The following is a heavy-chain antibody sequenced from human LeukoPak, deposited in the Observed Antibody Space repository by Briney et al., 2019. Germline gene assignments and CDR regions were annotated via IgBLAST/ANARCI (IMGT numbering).Heavy chain of an antibody. V-gene: IGHV4-61*01. CDR3: ARAYGSGSPSADV. CDR1: GGSVSSGSYY. CDR2: IYYSGST. J-gene: IGHJ6*02. D-gene: IGHD3-10*01. Sequence: SETLSLTCTVSGGSVSSGSYYWSWIRQPPRKGLEWIGYIYYSGSTYYNPSLKSRVTISVDTSKNQFSLKLSSVTAADTAVYYCARAYGSGSPSADVWGQGTTVTVSS.